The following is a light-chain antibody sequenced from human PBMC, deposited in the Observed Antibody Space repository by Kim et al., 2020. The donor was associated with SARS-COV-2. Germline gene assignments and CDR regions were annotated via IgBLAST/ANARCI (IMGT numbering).Light chain of an antibody. V-gene: IGKV1-12*01. CDR3: QQANSFPIT. CDR1: QPMSSW. J-gene: IGKJ5*01. CDR2: AAS. Sequence: SVGDRVTLACRASQPMSSWLAWYHQQPGTAPKLLIYAASTLQSGVPSRFIGSESGTDFTLTITSLQPEDFGTYYCQQANSFPITFGQGTRLEIK.